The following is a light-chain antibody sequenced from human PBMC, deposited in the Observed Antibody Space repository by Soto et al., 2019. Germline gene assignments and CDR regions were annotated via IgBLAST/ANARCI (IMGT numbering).Light chain of an antibody. Sequence: EIVLTQSPGTLSLSPGERATLSCRASQSFSTNYLAWYQQKPGQSPRLLIYGVSSSATGIPDRFSGSGSGTDFTLSISRLEPEDFAVYYCQKYGTSPPMYIFGQGTNLEIK. CDR3: QKYGTSPPMYI. CDR1: QSFSTNY. CDR2: GVS. J-gene: IGKJ2*01. V-gene: IGKV3-20*01.